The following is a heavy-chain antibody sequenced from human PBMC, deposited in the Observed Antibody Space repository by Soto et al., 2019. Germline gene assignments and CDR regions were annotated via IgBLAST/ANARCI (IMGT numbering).Heavy chain of an antibody. D-gene: IGHD3-3*01. CDR1: GFTFSSYG. J-gene: IGHJ3*02. Sequence: QVQLVESGGGVVQPGRSLRLSCAASGFTFSSYGMHWVRQAPGKGLEWVAVISYDGSNKYYADSVKGRFTISRDNSKNRLYLQMNSLRAEDTAVYYCAKDLGVLRFSRIDAFDIWGQGTMVTVSS. CDR2: ISYDGSNK. CDR3: AKDLGVLRFSRIDAFDI. V-gene: IGHV3-30*18.